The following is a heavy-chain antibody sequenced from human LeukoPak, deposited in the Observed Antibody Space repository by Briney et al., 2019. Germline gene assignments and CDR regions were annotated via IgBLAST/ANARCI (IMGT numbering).Heavy chain of an antibody. CDR2: ISAYNGNT. CDR3: ARDGTGYSSSWYRFDYYGMDV. Sequence: ASVKVSCKASGYTFTSYGISWVRQAPGQGLEWMGWISAYNGNTNYAQKLQGRVTMTTDTSMSTAYMELRSLRSDDTAVYYCARDGTGYSSSWYRFDYYGMDVWGQGTTVTVSS. CDR1: GYTFTSYG. V-gene: IGHV1-18*01. J-gene: IGHJ6*02. D-gene: IGHD6-13*01.